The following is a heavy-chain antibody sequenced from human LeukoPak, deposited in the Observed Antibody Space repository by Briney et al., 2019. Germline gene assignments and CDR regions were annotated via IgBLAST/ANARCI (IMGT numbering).Heavy chain of an antibody. V-gene: IGHV3-9*01. CDR3: AKVAYCSGGSCYFFDY. J-gene: IGHJ4*02. CDR2: ISWNSGSI. Sequence: GGSLRLSCAASGFTFDDYAMHWVRQAPGKGLEWVSGISWNSGSIGYADSVKGRFTISRDNAKNSLYLQMNSLRAEDTALYYCAKVAYCSGGSCYFFDYWGQGTLVTVSS. CDR1: GFTFDDYA. D-gene: IGHD2-15*01.